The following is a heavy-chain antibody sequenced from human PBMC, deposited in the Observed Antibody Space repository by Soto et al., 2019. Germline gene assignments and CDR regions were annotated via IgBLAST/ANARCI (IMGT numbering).Heavy chain of an antibody. CDR1: GFTFSSYG. CDR3: AKLVMAGDFDY. V-gene: IGHV3-30*18. J-gene: IGHJ4*02. D-gene: IGHD2-21*01. CDR2: ISYDGSNK. Sequence: PGGSLRLSCAASGFTFSSYGMHWVRQAPGKGLEWVAVISYDGSNKYYADSVKGRFTISRDNSKNTLYLQMNSLRAEDTAVYYCAKLVMAGDFDYWGRGTLVTVSS.